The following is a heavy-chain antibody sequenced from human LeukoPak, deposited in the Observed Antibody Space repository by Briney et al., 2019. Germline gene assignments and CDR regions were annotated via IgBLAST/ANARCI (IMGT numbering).Heavy chain of an antibody. Sequence: PGGSLRLSCAASGFTFSNAWMSWVRQAPGKGLEWVGRIKSKTDGGITDYAAPVKGRFTISRDDSENTLYLQMNSLKTEDTAVYYCTTDPADYWGQGTLVTVSS. CDR1: GFTFSNAW. CDR2: IKSKTDGGIT. V-gene: IGHV3-15*01. CDR3: TTDPADY. J-gene: IGHJ4*02.